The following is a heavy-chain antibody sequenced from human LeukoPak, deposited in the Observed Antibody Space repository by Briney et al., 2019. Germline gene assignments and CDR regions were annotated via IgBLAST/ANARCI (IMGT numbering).Heavy chain of an antibody. CDR1: GFTFSYYA. CDR2: ISGSDNT. V-gene: IGHV3-69-1*01. D-gene: IGHD3-22*01. CDR3: ARAVTYYYDSSGYYYNNY. Sequence: GGSLRLSCAASGFTFSYYAMSWVRQAPGRGLEWVSGISGSDNTYYADSVKGRFTISRDNAKNSLYLQMNSLRAEDTAVYYCARAVTYYYDSSGYYYNNYWGQGTLVTVSS. J-gene: IGHJ4*02.